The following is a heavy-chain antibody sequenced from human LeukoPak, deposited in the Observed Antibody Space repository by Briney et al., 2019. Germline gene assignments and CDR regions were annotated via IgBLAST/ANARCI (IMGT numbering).Heavy chain of an antibody. J-gene: IGHJ3*01. Sequence: GESLKISCKVSGYSFTSYCIGWVRQIPGKGLEWMGIIYPGDSGPTYSPSFQGQVTISVDKSINTAYLQWSSLQASDTAMYYCGMSGDRVPLQDDVFDVWGQGTMVTVST. V-gene: IGHV5-51*01. CDR3: GMSGDRVPLQDDVFDV. CDR2: IYPGDSGP. CDR1: GYSFTSYC. D-gene: IGHD1-26*01.